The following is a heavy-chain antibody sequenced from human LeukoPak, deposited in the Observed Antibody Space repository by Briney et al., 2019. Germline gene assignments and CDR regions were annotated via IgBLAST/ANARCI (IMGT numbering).Heavy chain of an antibody. V-gene: IGHV4-4*07. CDR2: IFTSGIT. Sequence: SETLSLTCTVSGGSISIYYWNWIRQPAGKGLEWIGRIFTSGITNYNPSLKSRVTMSVDTSKNQFSLKLSSLTAADTAVYYCARLWGLTGVLYWGQGALVTVSS. CDR3: ARLWGLTGVLY. J-gene: IGHJ4*02. D-gene: IGHD3-9*01. CDR1: GGSISIYY.